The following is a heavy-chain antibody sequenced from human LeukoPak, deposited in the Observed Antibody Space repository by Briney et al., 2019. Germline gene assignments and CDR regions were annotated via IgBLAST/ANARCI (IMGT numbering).Heavy chain of an antibody. CDR2: ISGSGGST. CDR3: AKDKDWGIVVVPAAIDY. V-gene: IGHV3-23*01. CDR1: GFTFSSYA. D-gene: IGHD2-2*01. Sequence: GGSLRLSCAASGFTFSSYAMHWVRQAPGKGLEWVSAISGSGGSTYYADSVKGRFTISRDNSKNTLYLQMNSLRAEDTAVYYCAKDKDWGIVVVPAAIDYWGQGTLVTVSS. J-gene: IGHJ4*02.